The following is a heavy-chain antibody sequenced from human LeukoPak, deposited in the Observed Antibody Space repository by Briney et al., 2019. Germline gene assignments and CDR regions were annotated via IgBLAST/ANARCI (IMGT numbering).Heavy chain of an antibody. J-gene: IGHJ4*02. CDR2: ISYDGSDK. CDR1: GFTFSNYA. V-gene: IGHV3-30-3*01. Sequence: GGSLRLSCAASGFTFSNYAMHWVRQAPGKGLEWVAVISYDGSDKYYADSVKGRFTISRDNSKNTLYLQMNSLRAEDTAVYYCAKDLGGYGYWGQGTLVTVSS. CDR3: AKDLGGYGY. D-gene: IGHD5-12*01.